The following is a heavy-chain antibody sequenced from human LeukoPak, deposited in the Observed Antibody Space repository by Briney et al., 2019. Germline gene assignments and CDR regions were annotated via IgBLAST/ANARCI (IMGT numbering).Heavy chain of an antibody. J-gene: IGHJ4*02. D-gene: IGHD1-1*01. CDR2: ISPSGDAT. Sequence: GGSLRLSCAASGFNLSSYSMNWVRQAPGKGLEWVSYISPSGDATFYADSVKGRFTISRDNAKNSLYLQMNSLRAEDTAVYYCVRDRTTGTDDYWGQGTLVTVSS. V-gene: IGHV3-48*04. CDR1: GFNLSSYS. CDR3: VRDRTTGTDDY.